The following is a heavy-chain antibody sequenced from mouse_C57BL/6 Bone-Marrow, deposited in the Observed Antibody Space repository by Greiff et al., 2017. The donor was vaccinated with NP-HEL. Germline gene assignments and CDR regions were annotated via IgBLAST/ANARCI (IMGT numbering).Heavy chain of an antibody. V-gene: IGHV1-26*01. CDR1: GYTFTDYY. J-gene: IGHJ4*01. D-gene: IGHD1-1*01. CDR3: ARSRYYYGSSYYAMDY. CDR2: INPNNGGT. Sequence: VQLQQSGPELVKPGASVKISCKASGYTFTDYYMNWVKQSHGKSLEWIGDINPNNGGTSYNQKFKGKATLTVDKSSSTAYMELRSLTSEDSAVYYCARSRYYYGSSYYAMDYWGQGTSVTVSS.